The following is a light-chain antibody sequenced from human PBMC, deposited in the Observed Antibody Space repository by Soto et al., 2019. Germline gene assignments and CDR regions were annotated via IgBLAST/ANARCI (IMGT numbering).Light chain of an antibody. Sequence: EIVLTQSPGSLSLSPGERATLSCRASQSVNFYLAWYQQKPGQAPRLLISDASSRATDVPDRFSGSGSGTDFSLTISRLEPKDFAVYYCQQYGDSPVTFGQGTKVDIK. J-gene: IGKJ1*01. CDR1: QSVNFY. V-gene: IGKV3-20*01. CDR3: QQYGDSPVT. CDR2: DAS.